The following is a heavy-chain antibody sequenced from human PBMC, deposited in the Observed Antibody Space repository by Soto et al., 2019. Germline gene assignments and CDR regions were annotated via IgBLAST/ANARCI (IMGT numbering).Heavy chain of an antibody. Sequence: GESLKISCKGSGYSFTSYWIGWVRQMPGKGLEWMGIIYPGDSDTRYSPSFQGQVTISADKSISTAYLQWSSLKASDTAVYYCASQGGDIVLVPAAHGHYYGMDVWGQGTTVTVSS. CDR3: ASQGGDIVLVPAAHGHYYGMDV. V-gene: IGHV5-51*01. CDR2: IYPGDSDT. D-gene: IGHD2-2*01. J-gene: IGHJ6*02. CDR1: GYSFTSYW.